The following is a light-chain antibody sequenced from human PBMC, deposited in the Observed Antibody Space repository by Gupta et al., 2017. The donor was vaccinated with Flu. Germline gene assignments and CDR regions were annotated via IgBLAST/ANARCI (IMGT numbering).Light chain of an antibody. CDR2: WAS. Sequence: DIVMTQSPDSLSVSLGERATLNCKSSRSVLSNSNDKSSLTWYQQRPGKPPKLLISWASTRESGVPDRFTGSGSGTDFSLTISSLQAEDVAVYYCQQYYTTPLTFGGGTKVDIK. CDR3: QQYYTTPLT. J-gene: IGKJ4*01. V-gene: IGKV4-1*01. CDR1: RSVLSNSNDKSS.